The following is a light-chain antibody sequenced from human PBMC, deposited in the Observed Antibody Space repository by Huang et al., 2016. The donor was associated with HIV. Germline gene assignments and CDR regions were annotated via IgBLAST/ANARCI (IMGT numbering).Light chain of an antibody. J-gene: IGKJ2*01. Sequence: DIQMTQSPSTLSASVGDRVTITCRASQSISSWLAWYQQKPGKAPKLMIYKASNLESGVPSRFSGSGSGTEFTLTISSLQPDDFATYYCQQYNSYLYTFGQGTKVEIK. CDR3: QQYNSYLYT. CDR2: KAS. CDR1: QSISSW. V-gene: IGKV1-5*03.